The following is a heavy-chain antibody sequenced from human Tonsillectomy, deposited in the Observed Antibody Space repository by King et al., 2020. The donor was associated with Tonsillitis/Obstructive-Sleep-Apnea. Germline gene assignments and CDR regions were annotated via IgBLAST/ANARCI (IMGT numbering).Heavy chain of an antibody. V-gene: IGHV2-26*01. J-gene: IGHJ5*02. CDR1: GFSLSNARMG. Sequence: ITLKESGPVLVKPTETLTLTCNVSGFSLSNARMGVRWIRQPPGKSLEWLAHIFSNDEKSYSTSLKSRLTLSKDTSKSQVVLIMTNMHPVDTSTYYCARTMYSSGWYNWFDPWGQGTLVTVSS. D-gene: IGHD6-19*01. CDR2: IFSNDEK. CDR3: ARTMYSSGWYNWFDP.